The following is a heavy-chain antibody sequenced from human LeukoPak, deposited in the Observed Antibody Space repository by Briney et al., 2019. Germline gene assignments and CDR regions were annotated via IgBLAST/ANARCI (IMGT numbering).Heavy chain of an antibody. D-gene: IGHD1-26*01. CDR3: AKGEVGATPGAFDY. Sequence: GGSLRLSCAASGFTFDDYAMHWVRQAPGKGLEWVSGISWNSGSIGYADSVKGRFTISRDNAKNSLYLRMNSLRAEDTALYYCAKGEVGATPGAFDYWGQGTLVTVSS. J-gene: IGHJ4*02. CDR2: ISWNSGSI. V-gene: IGHV3-9*01. CDR1: GFTFDDYA.